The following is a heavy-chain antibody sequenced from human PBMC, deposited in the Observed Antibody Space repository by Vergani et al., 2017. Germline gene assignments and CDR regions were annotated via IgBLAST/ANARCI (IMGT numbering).Heavy chain of an antibody. Sequence: QVQLQQWGAGLLKPSETLSLTCAVYGGSFSGYYWSWIRQPPGKGLEWIGEINHSGSTHYNPSLKSRVTISVDTSKNQFSLKLSAVTTADTAVYYCAREKLSGWELLRGEDAFDIWGQGTMVTVSS. V-gene: IGHV4-34*01. CDR1: GGSFSGYY. CDR2: INHSGST. CDR3: AREKLSGWELLRGEDAFDI. D-gene: IGHD1-26*01. J-gene: IGHJ3*02.